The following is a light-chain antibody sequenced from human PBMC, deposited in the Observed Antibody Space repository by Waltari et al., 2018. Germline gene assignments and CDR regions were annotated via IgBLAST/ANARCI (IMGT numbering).Light chain of an antibody. CDR2: GAS. CDR1: QSVSKY. Sequence: EIVLTQSPGTLSLSPGEGATLSCRASQSVSKYLAWYQQKPGQAPSPLIYGASRRATGSPDRFSGSGSWTDFSLTISRLEPEDFAVYYCQHYVRLPATFGQGTKVEIK. CDR3: QHYVRLPAT. J-gene: IGKJ1*01. V-gene: IGKV3-20*01.